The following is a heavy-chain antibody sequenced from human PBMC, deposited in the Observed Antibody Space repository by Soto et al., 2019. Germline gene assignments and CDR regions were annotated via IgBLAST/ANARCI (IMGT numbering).Heavy chain of an antibody. CDR2: IYYSGST. D-gene: IGHD3-10*01. V-gene: IGHV4-31*03. Sequence: QVQLQESGPGLVKPSQTLSLTCTVSGGSISSGGYYWSWIRQHPGKGLEWIGYIYYSGSTYYNPSLKSRVTISVDTSKNQFSLKLSSVTAADTAEYYCARSFIFGGRMDVWGKGTTVTVSS. J-gene: IGHJ6*04. CDR1: GGSISSGGYY. CDR3: ARSFIFGGRMDV.